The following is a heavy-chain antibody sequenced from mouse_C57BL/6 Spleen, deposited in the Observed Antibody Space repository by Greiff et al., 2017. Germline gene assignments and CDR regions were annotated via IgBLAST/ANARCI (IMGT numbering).Heavy chain of an antibody. V-gene: IGHV1-64*01. Sequence: VQLQQPGAELVKPGASVKLSCKASGYTFTSYWMHWVKQRPGQGLEWIGMIHPNSGSTNYNEKFKSKATLTVDKSSSTAYMQLSSQTSEDSAGDYCASLDGNYSWFAYWGQGTLVTVSA. D-gene: IGHD2-1*01. J-gene: IGHJ3*01. CDR3: ASLDGNYSWFAY. CDR1: GYTFTSYW. CDR2: IHPNSGST.